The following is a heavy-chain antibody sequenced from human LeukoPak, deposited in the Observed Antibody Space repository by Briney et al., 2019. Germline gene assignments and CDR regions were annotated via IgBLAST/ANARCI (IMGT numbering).Heavy chain of an antibody. CDR1: GGSISTYY. V-gene: IGHV4-59*01. D-gene: IGHD5-18*01. CDR2: IDYRGST. J-gene: IGHJ3*02. Sequence: ESGPVLVKPSETLSLTCTVSGGSISTYYWSWIRQSPGKGLEWIAYIDYRGSTTYNPSLRSRVTISVDTSRNQFSLKLSSVTAADTAVYYCARSRSGYSYDHAAFEIWGQGTLVTVSS. CDR3: ARSRSGYSYDHAAFEI.